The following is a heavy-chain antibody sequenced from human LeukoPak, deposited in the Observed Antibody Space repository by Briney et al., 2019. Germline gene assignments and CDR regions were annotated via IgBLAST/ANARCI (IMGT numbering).Heavy chain of an antibody. CDR2: ISYDGSNK. D-gene: IGHD6-13*01. V-gene: IGHV3-30*04. CDR1: GFTFSSYA. J-gene: IGHJ3*02. Sequence: PGGSLRLSCAASGFTFSSYAMHWVRQAPGKGLEWVAVISYDGSNKYYADSVKGRFTISRDNSKNTLYLQMNSLRAEDTAVYYCASHYPRVFFTQLVIGGAFDIWGQGTMVTVSS. CDR3: ASHYPRVFFTQLVIGGAFDI.